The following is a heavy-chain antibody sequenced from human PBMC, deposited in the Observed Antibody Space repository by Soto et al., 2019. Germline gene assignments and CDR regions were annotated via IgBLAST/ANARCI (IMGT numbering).Heavy chain of an antibody. CDR2: ISGGGSDT. CDR1: GFTFRSYA. CDR3: AKDDSLEWFFPLDA. Sequence: EVHLLESGGGLVQPGGSLRLSCSTSGFTFRSYAMSWVRQAPGKGLEWVSGISGGGSDTYYSDSVRGRFTISRDNAKNTLYRQMNSLRVEDSAVYFCAKDDSLEWFFPLDAWGQGTLVTVS. J-gene: IGHJ5*02. D-gene: IGHD3-3*01. V-gene: IGHV3-23*01.